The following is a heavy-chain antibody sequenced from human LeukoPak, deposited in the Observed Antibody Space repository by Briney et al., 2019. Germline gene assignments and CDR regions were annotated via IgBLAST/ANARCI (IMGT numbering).Heavy chain of an antibody. CDR2: ISGSGGST. J-gene: IGHJ4*02. D-gene: IGHD6-6*01. CDR1: GFTFSSYA. Sequence: GGSLRLSCAASGFTFSSYAMSWVRQAPGKGLEWVSAISGSGGSTYYADSVKGRFTISRDNSKNTLYLEMNSLRAEDTAVYYCAKGGSIAALPYYFDYWGQGTLVTVSS. CDR3: AKGGSIAALPYYFDY. V-gene: IGHV3-23*01.